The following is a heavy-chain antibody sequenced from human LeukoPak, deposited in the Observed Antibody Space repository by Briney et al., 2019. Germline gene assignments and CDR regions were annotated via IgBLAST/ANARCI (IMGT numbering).Heavy chain of an antibody. CDR2: IGTVGDT. CDR1: GFTFSSYD. J-gene: IGHJ4*02. V-gene: IGHV3-13*04. D-gene: IGHD2-2*02. CDR3: ARAPSGWLYRIDY. Sequence: GGSLRLSYAASGFTFSSYDMHWVRQATGKGLEWVSAIGTVGDTYYPDSVKGRFTVSGENAKNSFYLQMNSLTAGDTAVYYCARAPSGWLYRIDYWGQGTLVTVSS.